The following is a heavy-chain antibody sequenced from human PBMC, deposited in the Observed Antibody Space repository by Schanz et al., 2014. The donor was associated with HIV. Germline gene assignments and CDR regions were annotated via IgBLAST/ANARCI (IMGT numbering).Heavy chain of an antibody. Sequence: EVQLVESGGGLVQPGGSLRLSCAASGFTFSSYSMNWVRQAPGKGLEWVSYISSSGSTIYYADSVKGRFTISRDNPKNSLYLQMNSLRAEDTAVYYCARVGNWNYETYYFDHWGQGTLVTVSS. V-gene: IGHV3-48*01. CDR2: ISSSGSTI. J-gene: IGHJ4*02. D-gene: IGHD1-7*01. CDR3: ARVGNWNYETYYFDH. CDR1: GFTFSSYS.